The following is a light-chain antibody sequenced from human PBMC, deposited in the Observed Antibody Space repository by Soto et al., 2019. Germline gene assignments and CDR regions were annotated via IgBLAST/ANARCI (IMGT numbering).Light chain of an antibody. CDR2: YDS. CDR1: NIGSKS. Sequence: SYELTQPPSESVAPGKTARITCGGNNIGSKSVHWYQQKPGQAPVLVIYYDSDRPSGIPERFSGSNSGNTATLTISRVEAGDEADYYCQVWDSSSDHAVFGGGTQLTVL. CDR3: QVWDSSSDHAV. J-gene: IGLJ7*01. V-gene: IGLV3-21*04.